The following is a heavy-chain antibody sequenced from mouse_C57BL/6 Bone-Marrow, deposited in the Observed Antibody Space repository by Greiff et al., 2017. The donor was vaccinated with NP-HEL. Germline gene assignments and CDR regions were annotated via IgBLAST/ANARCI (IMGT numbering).Heavy chain of an antibody. D-gene: IGHD1-1*01. CDR2: INPSNGGT. J-gene: IGHJ3*01. CDR3: ARFGNYGSSFAY. CDR1: GYTFTSYW. V-gene: IGHV1-53*01. Sequence: QVHVKQPGTELVKPGASVKLSCKASGYTFTSYWMHWVKQRPGQGLEWIGNINPSNGGTNYNEKFKSKATLTVDKSSSTAYMQLSSLTSEDSAVYYCARFGNYGSSFAYWGQGTLVTVSA.